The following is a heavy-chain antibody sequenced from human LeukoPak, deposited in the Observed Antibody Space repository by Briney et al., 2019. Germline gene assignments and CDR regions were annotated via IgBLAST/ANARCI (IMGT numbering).Heavy chain of an antibody. D-gene: IGHD4-17*01. CDR2: IYHSGST. V-gene: IGHV4-30-2*01. Sequence: PSETLSLTCAVSGGSISSGGYSWSWIRQRPGKGLEWIGYIYHSGSTYYNPSLKSRVTISVDRSKNQFSLKLSSVTAADTAVYYCASMTTVTFLFDYWGQGTLVTVSS. CDR1: GGSISSGGYS. CDR3: ASMTTVTFLFDY. J-gene: IGHJ4*02.